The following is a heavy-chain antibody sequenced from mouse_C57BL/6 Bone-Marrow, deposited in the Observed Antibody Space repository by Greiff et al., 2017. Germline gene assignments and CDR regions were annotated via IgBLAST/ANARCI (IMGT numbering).Heavy chain of an antibody. CDR2: ISNLAYSI. J-gene: IGHJ2*01. CDR1: GFTFSDYG. D-gene: IGHD2-1*01. V-gene: IGHV5-15*01. CDR3: ARYGNYYFDY. Sequence: EVKLQESGGGLVQPGGSLTLSCAASGFTFSDYGMAWVRQAPRKGPEWVAFISNLAYSIYYADTVTGRFTISRENAKNTLYLEMSSLRSEDTAMYYCARYGNYYFDYWGQGTTLTVSS.